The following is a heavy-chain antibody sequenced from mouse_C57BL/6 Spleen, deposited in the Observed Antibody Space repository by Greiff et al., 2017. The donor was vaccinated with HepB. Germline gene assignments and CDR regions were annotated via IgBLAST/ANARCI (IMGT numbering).Heavy chain of an antibody. CDR1: GYAFSSSW. CDR2: IYPGDGDT. J-gene: IGHJ1*03. V-gene: IGHV1-82*01. D-gene: IGHD1-1*02. CDR3: ARNRYGSSYLYWYFDV. Sequence: VQLVESGPELVKPGASVKISCKASGYAFSSSWMNWVKQRPGKGLEWIGRIYPGDGDTNYNGKFKGKATLTADKSSSTAYMQLSSLTSEDSAVYFCARNRYGSSYLYWYFDVWGTGTTVTVSS.